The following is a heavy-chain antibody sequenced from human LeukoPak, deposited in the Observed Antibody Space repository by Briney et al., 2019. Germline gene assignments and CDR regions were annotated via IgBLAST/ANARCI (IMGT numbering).Heavy chain of an antibody. Sequence: GGSLRLSCAASGFSFDDYAMSWVRHVPGKGLEWVSSINWNGGSRRYADSVKGRFTISRDNAKNSLYLQMNSLRAEDTALSHCARCTSTSCYVQYNWFDPWGQGTLVTASS. CDR3: ARCTSTSCYVQYNWFDP. J-gene: IGHJ5*02. D-gene: IGHD2-2*01. CDR2: INWNGGSR. V-gene: IGHV3-20*01. CDR1: GFSFDDYA.